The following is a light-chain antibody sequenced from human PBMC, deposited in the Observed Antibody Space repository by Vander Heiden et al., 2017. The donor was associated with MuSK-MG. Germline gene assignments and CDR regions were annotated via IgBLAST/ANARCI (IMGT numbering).Light chain of an antibody. CDR3: QSYDSSLTGGV. J-gene: IGLJ2*01. V-gene: IGLV1-40*01. Sequence: HSVLTQPPSVSGAPGQRVTISCTGRNSNIGAGYDVHWYQQLPGIAPKLLIYGNHNRPSGVPDRFSGSKSGTSASLAITGLQAEDEADYYCQSYDSSLTGGVFGGGTKLTVL. CDR2: GNH. CDR1: NSNIGAGYD.